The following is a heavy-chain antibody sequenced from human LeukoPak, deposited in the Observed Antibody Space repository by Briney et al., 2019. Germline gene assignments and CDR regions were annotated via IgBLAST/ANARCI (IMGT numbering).Heavy chain of an antibody. Sequence: SETLSLTCTVSGGSISSYYWSWVRQPPGKGLEGIGYIDYSGNTDYNPSLKSRVTISVDTSKNQFSLTLTSVTAADTAVYYCARVPPLGYCSGGSCYSDAFDIWGQGTMVTVSS. CDR3: ARVPPLGYCSGGSCYSDAFDI. J-gene: IGHJ3*02. D-gene: IGHD2-15*01. CDR1: GGSISSYY. CDR2: IDYSGNT. V-gene: IGHV4-59*01.